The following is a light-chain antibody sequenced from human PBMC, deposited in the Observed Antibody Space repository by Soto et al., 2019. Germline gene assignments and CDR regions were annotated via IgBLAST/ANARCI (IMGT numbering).Light chain of an antibody. CDR2: EVS. J-gene: IGLJ1*01. CDR3: SSYTSSSIPYV. V-gene: IGLV2-14*01. CDR1: SSDVGGYNY. Sequence: QSVLTQPASVSVSPGQSITISCTGTSSDVGGYNYVSWYQQHPGKAPKLMIYEVSNRPPGVSNRFSGSKSGNTASLTISGLQAEDEADYYCSSYTSSSIPYVFGTGTKVTVL.